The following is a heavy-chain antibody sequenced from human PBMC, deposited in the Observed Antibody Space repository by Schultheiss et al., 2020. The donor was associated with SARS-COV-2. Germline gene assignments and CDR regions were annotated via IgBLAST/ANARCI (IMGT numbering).Heavy chain of an antibody. V-gene: IGHV4-34*01. CDR1: GGSFSGYY. CDR3: ARGGGYCSSTSCYETVEYFQH. Sequence: SETLSLTCAVYGGSFSGYYWSWIRQPPGKGLEWIGEINHSGSTNYNPSLKSRVTISVDTSKNQFSLKLSSVTAADTAVYYCARGGGYCSSTSCYETVEYFQHWGQGTLVTVSS. D-gene: IGHD2-2*01. CDR2: INHSGST. J-gene: IGHJ1*01.